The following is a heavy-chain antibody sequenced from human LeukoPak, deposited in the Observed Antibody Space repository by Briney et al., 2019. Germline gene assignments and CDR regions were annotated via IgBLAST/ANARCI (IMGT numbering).Heavy chain of an antibody. CDR2: IYYTGST. V-gene: IGHV4-59*01. J-gene: IGHJ6*04. D-gene: IGHD2-2*01. CDR3: ARENVYYYQMDV. Sequence: SETQSLTCTVSGGSISSYYWSWIRQPPGKGLEWIAYIYYTGSTNYNPSLKSRVTISVDTSKNQFSLKLSSVTAADTAMYYCARENVYYYQMDVWGKGTTVTVSS. CDR1: GGSISSYY.